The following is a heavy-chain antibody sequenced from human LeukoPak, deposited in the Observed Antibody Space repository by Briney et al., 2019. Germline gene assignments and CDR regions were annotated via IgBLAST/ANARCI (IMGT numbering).Heavy chain of an antibody. CDR2: IYYSGST. V-gene: IGHV4-39*07. CDR1: GGSISSSSYY. Sequence: SETLSLTCTVSGGSISSSSYYWGWIRQPPGKGLEWIGSIYYSGSTYYNPSLKSRVTISVDTSKNQFSLKLSSVTAADTAVYYCASMYYDFWSGYSAPYYMDVWGKGTTVTVSS. D-gene: IGHD3-3*01. J-gene: IGHJ6*03. CDR3: ASMYYDFWSGYSAPYYMDV.